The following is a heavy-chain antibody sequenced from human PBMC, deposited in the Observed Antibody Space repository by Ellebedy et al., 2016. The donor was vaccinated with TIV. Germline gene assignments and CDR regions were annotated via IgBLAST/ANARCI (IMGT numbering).Heavy chain of an antibody. J-gene: IGHJ4*02. CDR3: ARSGRYYYGSGSYYFDY. CDR1: GGSISSYY. Sequence: SETLSLTXTVSGGSISSYYWSWIRQPPGKGLEWIGEINHSGSTNYNPSLKSRVTISVDTSKNQFSLKLSSVTAADTAVYYCARSGRYYYGSGSYYFDYWGQGTLVTVSS. V-gene: IGHV4-34*01. D-gene: IGHD3-10*01. CDR2: INHSGST.